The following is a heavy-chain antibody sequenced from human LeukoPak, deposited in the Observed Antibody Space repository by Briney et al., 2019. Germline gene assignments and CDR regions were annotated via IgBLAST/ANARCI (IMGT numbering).Heavy chain of an antibody. Sequence: ASVKVSCKAAGYSFTTFHINWVRQATGQGLEWMGWMNPNSGNTGYAQKFQGRVTMTRNTSISTAYMELSSLRSEDTAVYYCARGRRLRYFDWSHYYYYMDVWGKGTTVTISS. CDR1: GYSFTTFH. V-gene: IGHV1-8*02. CDR3: ARGRRLRYFDWSHYYYYMDV. D-gene: IGHD3-9*01. CDR2: MNPNSGNT. J-gene: IGHJ6*03.